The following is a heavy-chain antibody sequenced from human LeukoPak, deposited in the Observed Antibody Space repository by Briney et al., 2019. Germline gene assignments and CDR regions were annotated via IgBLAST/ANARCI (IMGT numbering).Heavy chain of an antibody. V-gene: IGHV4-31*03. J-gene: IGHJ5*02. CDR2: IYYSGST. D-gene: IGHD3-22*01. CDR3: ARDSRVGYYDSSGYPTTWFDP. CDR1: GGSISSGGYY. Sequence: SESLSLTCTVSGGSISSGGYYWGWISQHPGKGLEWIGYIYYSGSTYSNPALKSRVTISVDTSKNQFSLKLSSVTAADTAVYYRARDSRVGYYDSSGYPTTWFDPGGQGTLVTASS.